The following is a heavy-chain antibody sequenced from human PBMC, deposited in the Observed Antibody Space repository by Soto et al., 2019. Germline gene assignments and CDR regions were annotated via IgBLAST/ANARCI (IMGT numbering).Heavy chain of an antibody. Sequence: EVQLVESGGGLVQPGGSLRLSCAASGFTFSSYWMTWVRQAPGKGLEWVANIKQDGSEKYYVDSVKGRFTISRDNAKNSLYLQTNTLRAADTAVYYCATHPYSSGWYCWGQGTLVTVSS. J-gene: IGHJ4*02. D-gene: IGHD6-13*01. V-gene: IGHV3-7*02. CDR1: GFTFSSYW. CDR2: IKQDGSEK. CDR3: ATHPYSSGWYC.